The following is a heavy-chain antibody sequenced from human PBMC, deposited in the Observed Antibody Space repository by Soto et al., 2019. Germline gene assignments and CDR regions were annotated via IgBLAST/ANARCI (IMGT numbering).Heavy chain of an antibody. CDR1: GFTFSSYS. CDR2: ISSSSSYI. D-gene: IGHD3-9*01. V-gene: IGHV3-21*01. J-gene: IGHJ4*02. CDR3: ARAEHFDWLLSHYYYFDY. Sequence: PGGSLRLSCAASGFTFSSYSMNWVRQAPWKGLEWVSSISSSSSYIYYADSVKGRFTISRDNAKNSLYLQMNSLRAEDTAVYYCARAEHFDWLLSHYYYFDYWGQGTLVTVSS.